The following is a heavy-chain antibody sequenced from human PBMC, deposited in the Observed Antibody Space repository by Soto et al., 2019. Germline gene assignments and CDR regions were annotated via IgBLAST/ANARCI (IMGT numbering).Heavy chain of an antibody. V-gene: IGHV5-10-1*01. D-gene: IGHD2-2*01. CDR3: ARQGVVVPAAEDYYYGMDV. J-gene: IGHJ6*02. CDR2: IDPSDSYT. Sequence: GSLKISCKGSGYSFTSYWISWVRQMPGKGLEWMGRIDPSDSYTNYSPSFQGHVTISADKSISTAYLQWSSLKASDTAMYYCARQGVVVPAAEDYYYGMDVWGQGTTVTVS. CDR1: GYSFTSYW.